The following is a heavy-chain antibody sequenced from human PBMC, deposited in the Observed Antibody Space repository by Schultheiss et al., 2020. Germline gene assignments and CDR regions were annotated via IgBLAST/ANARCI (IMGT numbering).Heavy chain of an antibody. Sequence: GGSLRLSCAASGFTVSSNYMSWVRQAPGKGLEWVSAISGSGGSTYYADSVKGRFTISRDNSKNTLYLQMNSLRAEDTAVYYCARGGYSYGFDYWGQGILVTVSS. D-gene: IGHD5-18*01. CDR3: ARGGYSYGFDY. CDR1: GFTVSSNY. CDR2: ISGSGGST. J-gene: IGHJ4*02. V-gene: IGHV3-53*01.